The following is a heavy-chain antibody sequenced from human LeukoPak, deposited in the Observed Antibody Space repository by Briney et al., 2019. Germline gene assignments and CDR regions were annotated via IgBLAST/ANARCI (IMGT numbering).Heavy chain of an antibody. D-gene: IGHD2-2*01. J-gene: IGHJ4*02. Sequence: GGSLRLSCAASGFTFSIYAMNWVRQAPGKGLEWVSTISSDGGSTYYADSVKGRFTISRDNPKNTLYLQMNSLRAEDTAVYYCARDLAAAASDWGQGTLVTVSS. CDR2: ISSDGGST. CDR1: GFTFSIYA. V-gene: IGHV3-23*01. CDR3: ARDLAAAASD.